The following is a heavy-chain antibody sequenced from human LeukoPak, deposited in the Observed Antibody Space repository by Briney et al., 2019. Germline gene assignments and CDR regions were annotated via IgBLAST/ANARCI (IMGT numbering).Heavy chain of an antibody. J-gene: IGHJ4*02. V-gene: IGHV3-23*01. CDR3: AKRSSWYDY. D-gene: IGHD3-3*01. CDR1: GFTFSSHG. CDR2: ISGNGGTT. Sequence: AGGSLRLSCAASGFTFSSHGMSWVRQAPAKGLEWVSGISGNGGTTYYADSVKGRFTISRDSSKNTLYLQMNSLKVEDTALYYCAKRSSWYDYWGQGTLVTVSS.